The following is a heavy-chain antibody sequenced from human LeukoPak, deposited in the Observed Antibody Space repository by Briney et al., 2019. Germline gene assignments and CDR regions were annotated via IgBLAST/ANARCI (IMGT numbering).Heavy chain of an antibody. CDR1: GFTFSNYA. D-gene: IGHD3-10*01. Sequence: GKSLRLSCAASGFTFSNYAMHWVRQAPGKGLEWVSLISSGGTYEYYADSVKGRFTISRDNSKNTLYLQLNSLRAEDTAVYYRARDSTYYYDSGSSGPHYFDNWGQGTLVTVSS. V-gene: IGHV3-30*01. J-gene: IGHJ4*02. CDR2: ISSGGTYE. CDR3: ARDSTYYYDSGSSGPHYFDN.